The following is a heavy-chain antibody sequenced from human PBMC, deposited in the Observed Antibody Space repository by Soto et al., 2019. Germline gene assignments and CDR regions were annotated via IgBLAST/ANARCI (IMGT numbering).Heavy chain of an antibody. Sequence: LRLSCAASGFTFSNYWMHWVRQVPGKGLEWVSYINSDGSKTTYADSVKGRFTISRDNAKNTLFLQANSLRAEDTAVYYCTRGRYCTDARCYNSRFDPWGQGTLVTVSS. J-gene: IGHJ5*02. CDR2: INSDGSKT. V-gene: IGHV3-74*03. CDR3: TRGRYCTDARCYNSRFDP. D-gene: IGHD2-8*01. CDR1: GFTFSNYW.